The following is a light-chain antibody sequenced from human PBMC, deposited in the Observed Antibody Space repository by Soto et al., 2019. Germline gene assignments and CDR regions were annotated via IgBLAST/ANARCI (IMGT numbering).Light chain of an antibody. Sequence: DIQITQSPSSLSASVGDRVTITWRASQGIRHDLGWYQQKPGKAPKRLIYSASSLQSGVPSRFSGSGSGTEFTLTISSLQPEDFATYYCLQNNSYPVTFGQGTKVDIK. CDR2: SAS. V-gene: IGKV1-17*01. CDR3: LQNNSYPVT. J-gene: IGKJ1*01. CDR1: QGIRHD.